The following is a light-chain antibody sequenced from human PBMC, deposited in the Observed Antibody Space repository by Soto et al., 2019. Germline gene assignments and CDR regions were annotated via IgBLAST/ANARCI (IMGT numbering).Light chain of an antibody. J-gene: IGKJ3*01. Sequence: EIVMTQSPATLSVSPGERGTLSCRASQSVTNNLAWYQQRPGQAPRLLIRGASTRASGVPARFSGSGSGTDFTLTISSLQSEDFAVYYCQQYSDSPITFGPGTKVDLK. CDR3: QQYSDSPIT. CDR2: GAS. V-gene: IGKV3-15*01. CDR1: QSVTNN.